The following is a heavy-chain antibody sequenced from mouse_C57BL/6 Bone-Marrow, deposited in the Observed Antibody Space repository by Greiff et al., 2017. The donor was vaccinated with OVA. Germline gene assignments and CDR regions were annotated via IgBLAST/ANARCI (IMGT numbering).Heavy chain of an antibody. J-gene: IGHJ2*01. D-gene: IGHD2-4*01. CDR2: ISNGGGST. V-gene: IGHV5-12*01. Sequence: EVQGVESGGGLVQPGGSLKLSCAASGFTFSDYYMYWVRQTPEKRLEWVAYISNGGGSTYYPDTVKGRFTISRDNAKNTLYLQMSRLKSEDTAMYYCARHADYDRYFDYWGQGTTLTVSS. CDR3: ARHADYDRYFDY. CDR1: GFTFSDYY.